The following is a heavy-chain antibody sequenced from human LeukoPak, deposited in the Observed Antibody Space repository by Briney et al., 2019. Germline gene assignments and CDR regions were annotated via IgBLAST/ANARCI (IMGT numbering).Heavy chain of an antibody. V-gene: IGHV4-61*02. J-gene: IGHJ3*02. CDR1: GGSISSDSYY. Sequence: PSETLSLTCSVSGGSISSDSYYWSWIRQPAGKGLEWIGRIYTSGSTNYNPSLKSRVTISADTSKNQFSLKLSSVTAADTAVYYCARGYYYGSSGAFDIWGQGTMVTVSS. D-gene: IGHD3-22*01. CDR3: ARGYYYGSSGAFDI. CDR2: IYTSGST.